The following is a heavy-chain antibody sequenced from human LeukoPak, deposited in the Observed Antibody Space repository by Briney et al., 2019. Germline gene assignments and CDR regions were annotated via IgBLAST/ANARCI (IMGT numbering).Heavy chain of an antibody. Sequence: PGGSLRLSCAASGFTFSSYSMNWVRQAPGKGLEWVSSISSSSSYIYYADSVKGRFTISRDNAKNSLYLQMNSLRAEDTAVYYCARDRRGRDGYQGALDVWGQGTTVTVSS. J-gene: IGHJ6*02. D-gene: IGHD5-24*01. CDR2: ISSSSSYI. CDR1: GFTFSSYS. V-gene: IGHV3-21*01. CDR3: ARDRRGRDGYQGALDV.